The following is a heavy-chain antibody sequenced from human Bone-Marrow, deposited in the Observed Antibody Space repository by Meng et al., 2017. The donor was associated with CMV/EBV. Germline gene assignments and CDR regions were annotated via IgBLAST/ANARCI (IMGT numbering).Heavy chain of an antibody. CDR2: ISYDGSNN. V-gene: IGHV3-30*04. J-gene: IGHJ4*02. CDR3: ARDPLH. CDR1: GFTFNSYA. Sequence: GESLKISCAASGFTFNSYAMHWVRQAPGKGLEWVAVISYDGSNNYYADSVKGRFTISRDNSKNTLYLQMNSLRAEDTAVYYCARDPLHWGQGTLVTVSS.